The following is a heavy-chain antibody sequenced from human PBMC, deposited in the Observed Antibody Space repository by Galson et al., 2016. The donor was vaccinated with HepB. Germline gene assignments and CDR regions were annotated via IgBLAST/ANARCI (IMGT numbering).Heavy chain of an antibody. V-gene: IGHV3-15*07. J-gene: IGHJ6*03. D-gene: IGHD1-7*01. CDR3: TGQDYNWNYVNYYSYSMDV. CDR1: GFTFSSYS. CDR2: IKSKTDHGTT. Sequence: SLRLSCAASGFTFSSYSMNWVRQAPGKGLEWVGRIKSKTDHGTTDYTAPVKGRFTISRDDSKNTLYLQMNSLKTEDTAVYYCTGQDYNWNYVNYYSYSMDVWGKGTTVTVSS.